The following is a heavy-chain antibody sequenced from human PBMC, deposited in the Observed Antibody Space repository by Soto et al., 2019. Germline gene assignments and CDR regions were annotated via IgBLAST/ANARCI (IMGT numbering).Heavy chain of an antibody. V-gene: IGHV4-39*01. J-gene: IGHJ4*02. Sequence: SETLSLTCTVSGGSISSSSYYRGWIRQPPGKGLEWIGSIYYSGSTYYNPSLKSRVTISVDTSKNQFSLKLSSVTAADTAVYYCARYPITGTVYLALDYWGQGTLVTVSS. CDR3: ARYPITGTVYLALDY. CDR2: IYYSGST. D-gene: IGHD1-7*01. CDR1: GGSISSSSYY.